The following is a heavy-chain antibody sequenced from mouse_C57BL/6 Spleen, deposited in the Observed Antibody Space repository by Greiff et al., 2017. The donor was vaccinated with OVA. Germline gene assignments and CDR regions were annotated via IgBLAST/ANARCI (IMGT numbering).Heavy chain of an antibody. D-gene: IGHD1-1*01. Sequence: QVQLQQSGAELARPGASLKMSCKASGYTFTSYTMHWVKQRPGQGLEWIGYINPSSGYTKYNQKFKDKATLTADKSSSTAYMQLSSLTSEDSAVYYCARSPITTVVAYYFDYWGQGTTLTVSS. CDR3: ARSPITTVVAYYFDY. J-gene: IGHJ2*01. CDR2: INPSSGYT. V-gene: IGHV1-4*01. CDR1: GYTFTSYT.